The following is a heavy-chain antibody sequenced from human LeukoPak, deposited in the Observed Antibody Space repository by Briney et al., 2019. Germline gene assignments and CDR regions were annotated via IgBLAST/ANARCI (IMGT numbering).Heavy chain of an antibody. CDR2: INPNSGGT. CDR3: ARELVTVVRGVIRHMDV. J-gene: IGHJ6*03. CDR1: GYTFTSYY. D-gene: IGHD3-10*01. Sequence: ASVKVSCKASGYTFTSYYMHWVRQAPGQGLEWMGWINPNSGGTNYAQKFQGRVTMTRDTSISTAYMELSRLRSDDTAVYYCARELVTVVRGVIRHMDVWGKGTTVTVSS. V-gene: IGHV1-2*02.